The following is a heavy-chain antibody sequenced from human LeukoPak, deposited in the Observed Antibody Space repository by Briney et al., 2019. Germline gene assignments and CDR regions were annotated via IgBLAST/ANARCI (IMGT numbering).Heavy chain of an antibody. CDR3: ARGSIKGTKYYFDH. J-gene: IGHJ4*02. CDR1: GGSISSYY. Sequence: SETLSLTCTASGGSISSYYWSWIRQPAGKGLEWIGRIYTSGSTNYNASLKSRVTMSVDTSKNQFSLKLSSVTAADTAVYYCARGSIKGTKYYFDHWGQGTLVTVSS. V-gene: IGHV4-4*07. CDR2: IYTSGST. D-gene: IGHD2-8*01.